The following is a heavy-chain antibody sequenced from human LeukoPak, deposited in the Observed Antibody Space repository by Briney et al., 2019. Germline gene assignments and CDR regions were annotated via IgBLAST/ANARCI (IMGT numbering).Heavy chain of an antibody. CDR3: AKDFNGRFGELLADAFDI. CDR1: GFTFSSYG. CDR2: IRYDGSNK. V-gene: IGHV3-30*02. J-gene: IGHJ3*02. D-gene: IGHD3-10*01. Sequence: PGGSLRLSCAASGFTFSSYGMHWVRQAPGKGLEWVAFIRYDGSNKYYADSVKGRFTISRDNSKNTLYLQMNSLRAEDTAVYYCAKDFNGRFGELLADAFDIWGQGTMVTVSS.